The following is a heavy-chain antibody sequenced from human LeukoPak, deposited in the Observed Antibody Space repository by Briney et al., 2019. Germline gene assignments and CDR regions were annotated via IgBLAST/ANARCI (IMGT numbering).Heavy chain of an antibody. CDR1: GFTFSEYY. D-gene: IGHD1-26*01. CDR3: ARDYRRATGAFDI. Sequence: GGSLRLSCAASGFTFSEYYMSWIRQAPGRGVEWISYISGSGSTIHYADSVKGRFTISRDNAKNSLYLQMNSLRPEDTAVYYCARDYRRATGAFDIWGQGTMVTVSS. J-gene: IGHJ3*02. V-gene: IGHV3-11*04. CDR2: ISGSGSTI.